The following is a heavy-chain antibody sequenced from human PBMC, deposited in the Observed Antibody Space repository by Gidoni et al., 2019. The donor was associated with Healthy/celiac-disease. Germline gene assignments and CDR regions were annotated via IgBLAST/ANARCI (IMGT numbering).Heavy chain of an antibody. CDR2: IRSKAYGGTT. V-gene: IGHV3-49*04. J-gene: IGHJ6*02. CDR3: ALIGGYYYYYYGMDV. D-gene: IGHD3-16*01. CDR1: GSTSGVYA. Sequence: EVQLVESGGGLVQPGRSLRLSGTASGSTSGVYAMSWVRQAPGKGLEWVGFIRSKAYGGTTEYAASVKGRFTISRDDSKSIAYLQMNSLKTEDTAVYYCALIGGYYYYYYGMDVWGQGTTVTLSS.